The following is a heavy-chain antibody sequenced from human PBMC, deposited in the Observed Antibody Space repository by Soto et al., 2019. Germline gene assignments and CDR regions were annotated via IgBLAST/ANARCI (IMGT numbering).Heavy chain of an antibody. CDR3: ARVKGTVTTTRDYYLDY. CDR1: GGSISSGDYY. J-gene: IGHJ4*02. V-gene: IGHV4-30-4*01. Sequence: PSETLSLTCTVSGGSISSGDYYWSWIRQPPGKGLEWIGYIYYSGSTYYNPSLKSRVTISVDTSKNQFSLKLSSVTAADTAVYYCARVKGTVTTTRDYYLDYWGQGNLVTVSS. CDR2: IYYSGST. D-gene: IGHD4-17*01.